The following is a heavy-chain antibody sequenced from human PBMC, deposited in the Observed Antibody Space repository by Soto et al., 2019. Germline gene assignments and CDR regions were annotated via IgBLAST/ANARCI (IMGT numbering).Heavy chain of an antibody. D-gene: IGHD6-13*01. CDR3: ARLAADEGYYYYGMDV. CDR2: IIPIFGTA. CDR1: GGTFSSYA. J-gene: IGHJ6*02. V-gene: IGHV1-69*06. Sequence: SVKVSCKASGGTFSSYAISWVRQAPGQGLEWMGGIIPIFGTANYAQKFQGRVTITADKSTSTAYMELSSLRSEDTAVYYCARLAADEGYYYYGMDVWGQGTTVTVSS.